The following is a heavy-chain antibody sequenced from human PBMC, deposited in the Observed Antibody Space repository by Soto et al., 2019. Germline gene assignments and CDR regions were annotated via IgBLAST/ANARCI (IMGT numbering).Heavy chain of an antibody. V-gene: IGHV4-30-4*01. CDR1: GGSISSGDYY. Sequence: QVQLQESGPGLVKPSQTLSLTCTVSGGSISSGDYYWSWIRQPPGKGLEWIGYIYYSGSTYYNPSLKSRVTISVDTSKNQFSLKLSSVTAADTAVYYCARAGMGTWDSSGYADYWGQGTLVTVSS. J-gene: IGHJ4*02. CDR2: IYYSGST. D-gene: IGHD3-22*01. CDR3: ARAGMGTWDSSGYADY.